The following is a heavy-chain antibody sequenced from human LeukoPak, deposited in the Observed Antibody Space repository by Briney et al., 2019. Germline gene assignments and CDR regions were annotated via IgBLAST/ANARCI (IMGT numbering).Heavy chain of an antibody. CDR1: GGSISSYY. CDR3: ARVRREDYFYYMDV. Sequence: TSSENLSLTCTGSGGSISSYYWSWIRQPPGKGLEWIGYVYYSGSTNYNPSLKSRVMISVDTSQNQFSLKLSAVTAADTAVYFCARVRREDYFYYMDVWGKGTTVTVS. D-gene: IGHD4-17*01. J-gene: IGHJ6*03. CDR2: VYYSGST. V-gene: IGHV4-59*01.